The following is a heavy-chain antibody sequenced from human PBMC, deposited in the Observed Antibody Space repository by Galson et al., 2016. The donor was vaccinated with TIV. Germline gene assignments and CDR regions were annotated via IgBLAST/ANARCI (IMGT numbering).Heavy chain of an antibody. J-gene: IGHJ4*02. CDR2: IRSDGSKK. CDR3: ARGRGINGGLYFDY. Sequence: SLRLSCAASRFPFSNFPMHWVRQAPGKGLDWVAFIRSDGSKKYADSVAGRFATSRDNSKNTVYLQMNSLKPEDTALYFCARGRGINGGLYFDYWGRGTLVTVSP. V-gene: IGHV3-30*02. D-gene: IGHD3-10*01. CDR1: RFPFSNFP.